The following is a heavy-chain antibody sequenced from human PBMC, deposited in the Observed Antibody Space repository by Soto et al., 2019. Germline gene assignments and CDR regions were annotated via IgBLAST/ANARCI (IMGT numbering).Heavy chain of an antibody. V-gene: IGHV3-30-3*01. J-gene: IGHJ5*02. CDR3: ARDLEVAVAGA. CDR2: ISYDGSNK. CDR1: GFTLSSYA. Sequence: QVQLVESGGGVVQPGRSLRLSCAASGFTLSSYAMHWVRQAPGKGLEWVAVISYDGSNKYYADSVKGRFTISRDNSKNTLYLQMNSLRAEDTAVYYCARDLEVAVAGAWGQGTLVIVSS. D-gene: IGHD6-19*01.